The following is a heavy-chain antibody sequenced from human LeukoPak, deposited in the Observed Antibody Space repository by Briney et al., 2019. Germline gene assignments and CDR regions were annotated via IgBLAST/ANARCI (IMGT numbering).Heavy chain of an antibody. CDR3: ARDHGIAVAGTFDY. J-gene: IGHJ4*02. Sequence: PGGSLRLSCAASGFTFSDHYMDWVRQAPGKGLEWVGRSRNKGNSYTTQYAASVKGRFTISRDDSKNSLYLEMNSLKTEDTAVYYCARDHGIAVAGTFDYWGQGTLVTVSS. CDR2: SRNKGNSYTT. CDR1: GFTFSDHY. V-gene: IGHV3-72*01. D-gene: IGHD6-19*01.